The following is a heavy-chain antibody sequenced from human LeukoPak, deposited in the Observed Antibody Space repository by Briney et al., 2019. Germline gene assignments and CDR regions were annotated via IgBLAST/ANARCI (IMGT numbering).Heavy chain of an antibody. CDR1: GGSFSGYY. D-gene: IGHD2-2*01. J-gene: IGHJ4*02. CDR3: ARGRGCRSTSCFPRIRWRGYYFDY. Sequence: SETLSLTCAVYGGSFSGYYWSWIRQPPGKGLEWIGEINHSGSTNYNPSLKSRVTISVDTSKNQFSLKLSSVTAADTAVYYCARGRGCRSTSCFPRIRWRGYYFDYWGQGTLVTVSS. CDR2: INHSGST. V-gene: IGHV4-34*01.